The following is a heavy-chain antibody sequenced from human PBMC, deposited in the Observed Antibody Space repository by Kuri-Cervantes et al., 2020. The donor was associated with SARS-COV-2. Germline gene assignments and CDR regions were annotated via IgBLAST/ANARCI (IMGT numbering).Heavy chain of an antibody. J-gene: IGHJ4*02. CDR3: ARVVVVTADTAKQWLVWRLHEY. V-gene: IGHV3-21*01. CDR2: ISSSSSNI. D-gene: IGHD2-2*01. Sequence: GESLKISCAASGFTFSSYRMNWVRQAAGKGLEWVSSISSSSSNIYYADSVKGRFTISRDNAKNSLYLQMNSLRAEDTAVYYCARVVVVTADTAKQWLVWRLHEYWGQGTLVTVSS. CDR1: GFTFSSYR.